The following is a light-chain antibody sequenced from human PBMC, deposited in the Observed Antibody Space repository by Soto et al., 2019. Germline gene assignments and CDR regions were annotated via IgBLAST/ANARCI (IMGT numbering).Light chain of an antibody. J-gene: IGLJ2*01. Sequence: QSALTQPAYVSGSPGQSIAISCTVTSSDVGAYDYVSWYQQHPGKAPKVIISDVYNRPSGVSNRFSGSKSGNTASLTISGLQAEDEADYYCGSYTTSGSVVFGGGTKLTGL. V-gene: IGLV2-14*03. CDR2: DVY. CDR3: GSYTTSGSVV. CDR1: SSDVGAYDY.